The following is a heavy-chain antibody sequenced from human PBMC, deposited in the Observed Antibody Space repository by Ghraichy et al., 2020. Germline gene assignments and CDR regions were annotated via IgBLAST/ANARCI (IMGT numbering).Heavy chain of an antibody. V-gene: IGHV3-21*01. CDR2: ISSSGSYL. J-gene: IGHJ4*02. D-gene: IGHD1-26*01. CDR3: ARVRYSGSSYFDY. CDR1: GFPFSSYS. Sequence: GGSLRLSCAASGFPFSSYSMKWVRQAPGKGLEWVSSISSSGSYLYYAESAKGRFTISRDNAKDSLYLQMTSLRAEDTAVYYCARVRYSGSSYFDYWGQGTLVTVSS.